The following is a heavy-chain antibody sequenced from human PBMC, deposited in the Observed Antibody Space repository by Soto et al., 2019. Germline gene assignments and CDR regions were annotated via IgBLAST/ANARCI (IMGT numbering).Heavy chain of an antibody. CDR3: AKDSSSGWLTYFDY. D-gene: IGHD6-19*01. V-gene: IGHV3-30*18. J-gene: IGHJ4*02. Sequence: QVQLVESGGGVVQPGRSLRLSCADSGFTFSSYGMHWVRQAPGKGLEWVAVISYDGSNKYYADSVKGRFTISRDNSKNTLYLQMNRLRAEDTAVYYCAKDSSSGWLTYFDYWGQGTLVTVSS. CDR2: ISYDGSNK. CDR1: GFTFSSYG.